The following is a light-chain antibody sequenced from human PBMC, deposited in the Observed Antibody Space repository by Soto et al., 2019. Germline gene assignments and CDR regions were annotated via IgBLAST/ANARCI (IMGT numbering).Light chain of an antibody. CDR3: QQAGSTPYP. CDR2: GAS. V-gene: IGKV3-20*01. CDR1: QSVSSRY. J-gene: IGKJ2*01. Sequence: ESVLTQSPGTLSLSPGERATLSCSANQSVSSRYLAWYQQKPGQAPRLLSYGASSRASGIPDRFSGSGSGIELTLTLSRLEPKEFVVYACQQAGSTPYPFGEATKREIK.